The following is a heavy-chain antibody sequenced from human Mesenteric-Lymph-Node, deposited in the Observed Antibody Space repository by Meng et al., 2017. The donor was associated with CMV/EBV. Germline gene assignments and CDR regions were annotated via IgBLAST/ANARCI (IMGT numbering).Heavy chain of an antibody. CDR1: GGSISSGDYY. Sequence: TLSLTCTVSGGSISSGDYYWSWIRQPPGKGLEWIGYIYYSGSTYYSPSLKSRVTISVDTSKNQFSLKLSSVTAADTAVYYCARDIREGDFWGGYPSDGMDVWGQGTTVTVSS. J-gene: IGHJ6*02. CDR2: IYYSGST. CDR3: ARDIREGDFWGGYPSDGMDV. V-gene: IGHV4-30-4*08. D-gene: IGHD3-3*01.